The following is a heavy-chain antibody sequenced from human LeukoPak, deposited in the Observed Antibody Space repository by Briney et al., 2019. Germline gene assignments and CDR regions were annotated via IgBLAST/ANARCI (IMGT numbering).Heavy chain of an antibody. CDR3: ARDWNSGSYSFDY. V-gene: IGHV3-33*01. Sequence: PGGSLRLSCAASGFTFSSYGTHWVRQAPGKGLEWVAVIWYDGSNKYYADSVKGRFTISRDNSKNTLYLQMNSLRAEDTAVYYCARDWNSGSYSFDYWGQGTLVTVSS. CDR2: IWYDGSNK. D-gene: IGHD1-26*01. CDR1: GFTFSSYG. J-gene: IGHJ4*02.